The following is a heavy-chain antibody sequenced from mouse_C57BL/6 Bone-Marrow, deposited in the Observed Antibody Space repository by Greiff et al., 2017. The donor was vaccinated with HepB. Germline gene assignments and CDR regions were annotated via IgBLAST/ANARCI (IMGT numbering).Heavy chain of an antibody. D-gene: IGHD2-5*01. V-gene: IGHV7-1*01. CDR1: GFTFSDFY. CDR2: SRNKANDYTT. CDR3: ARDAYYSNSHWYFDV. Sequence: EVQGVESGGGLVQSGRSLRLSCATSGFTFSDFYMEWVRQAPGKGLEWIAASRNKANDYTTEYSASVKGRFIVSRDTSQSILYLQMNALRAEDTAIYYCARDAYYSNSHWYFDVWGTGTTVTVSS. J-gene: IGHJ1*03.